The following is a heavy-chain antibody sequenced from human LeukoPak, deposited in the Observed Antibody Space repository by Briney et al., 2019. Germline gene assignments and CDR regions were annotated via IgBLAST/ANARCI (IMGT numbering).Heavy chain of an antibody. CDR1: GYTFTSYG. CDR3: AREGFWEYQLLDYGMDV. J-gene: IGHJ6*02. Sequence: ASVKVSCKASGYTFTSYGISWVRQAPGQGLEWMGWISAYNGNTNYAQKLQGRVTMTTDTSTSTAYMELRSLRSDDTAVYYCAREGFWEYQLLDYGMDVWGQGTTVTASS. CDR2: ISAYNGNT. V-gene: IGHV1-18*01. D-gene: IGHD2-2*01.